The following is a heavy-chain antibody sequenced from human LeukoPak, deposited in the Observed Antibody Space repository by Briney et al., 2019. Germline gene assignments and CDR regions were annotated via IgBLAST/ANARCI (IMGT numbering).Heavy chain of an antibody. V-gene: IGHV1-69*06. CDR1: GGTFSSYA. CDR2: IIPTFGTA. Sequence: GASVKVSCKASGGTFSSYAISWVRQAPGQGLEWMGGIIPTFGTANYAQKFQGRVTITADKSTSTAYMELSSLRSEDTAVYYCARDVQSSGWSVGNWFDPWGQGTLVTVSS. D-gene: IGHD6-19*01. CDR3: ARDVQSSGWSVGNWFDP. J-gene: IGHJ5*02.